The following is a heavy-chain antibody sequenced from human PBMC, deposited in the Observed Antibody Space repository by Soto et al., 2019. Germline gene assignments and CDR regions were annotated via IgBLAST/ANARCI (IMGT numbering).Heavy chain of an antibody. J-gene: IGHJ1*01. CDR1: GFNFNFYD. CDR2: ISSSGGST. CDR3: ANDVGSGSFID. Sequence: EVQLLESGGGLVQPGGSLRLSCAASGFNFNFYDMTWVRQAPGKGLEWVSSISSSGGSTYCAASVKGRFTISRDNSKNTMYLQRNSLRADDTAVYYCANDVGSGSFIDWGQGILVTVSA. V-gene: IGHV3-23*01. D-gene: IGHD3-10*01.